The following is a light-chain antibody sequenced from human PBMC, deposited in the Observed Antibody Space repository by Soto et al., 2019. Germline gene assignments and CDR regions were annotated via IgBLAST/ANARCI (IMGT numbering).Light chain of an antibody. Sequence: DIVMTQSPLSLPVTPGEPASISCRSSQSLLHSDGYNYLDWYLQKPGQSPPVLIYLGSTRASGVPDRFSGSGSGTDVTLKISRVEAEDVGVYYCMQALQSPLTFGGGTKVEIK. CDR2: LGS. CDR1: QSLLHSDGYNY. CDR3: MQALQSPLT. J-gene: IGKJ4*01. V-gene: IGKV2-28*01.